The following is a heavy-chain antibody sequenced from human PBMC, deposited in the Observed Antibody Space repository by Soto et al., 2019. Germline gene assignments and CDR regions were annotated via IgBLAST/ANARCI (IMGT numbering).Heavy chain of an antibody. V-gene: IGHV3-33*01. Sequence: QVQLVESGGGVVQPGRSLRLSCAASGFTFSSYGMHWVRQAPGKGLEWVAVIWYDGSNKYYADSVKGRFTISRDNSKNTLYLQMNSLRAEDMAVYYCARDGVDSSSWLYYYYGMDVWGQGTTVTVSS. CDR3: ARDGVDSSSWLYYYYGMDV. CDR1: GFTFSSYG. J-gene: IGHJ6*02. D-gene: IGHD6-13*01. CDR2: IWYDGSNK.